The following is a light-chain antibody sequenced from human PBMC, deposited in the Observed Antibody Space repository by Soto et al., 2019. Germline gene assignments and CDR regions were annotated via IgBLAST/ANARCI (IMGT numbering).Light chain of an antibody. J-gene: IGKJ2*01. V-gene: IGKV3-15*01. Sequence: IVMTQSPATLSVSPGDRATLSCRASQNVYSNLAWYQQKPGQAPRLLIYSASTRATDIPARFSGSGSGTECTLTISSLQSEDFAVYYCHQYNNWPPYTFGQGTKLEIK. CDR2: SAS. CDR3: HQYNNWPPYT. CDR1: QNVYSN.